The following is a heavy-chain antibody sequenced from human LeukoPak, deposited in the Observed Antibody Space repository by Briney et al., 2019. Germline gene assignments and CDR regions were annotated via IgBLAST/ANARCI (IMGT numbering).Heavy chain of an antibody. Sequence: GGSLRLSCAASGFTFSSYWMHWVRQVPGKGLVWVSLIKSDGSSTNYADSVKGRFTISRDNAKNSLYLQMSSLRVADTAVYYCASFETVAAYPFDYWGQGTLVTVSS. CDR1: GFTFSSYW. D-gene: IGHD6-19*01. V-gene: IGHV3-74*01. CDR2: IKSDGSST. CDR3: ASFETVAAYPFDY. J-gene: IGHJ4*02.